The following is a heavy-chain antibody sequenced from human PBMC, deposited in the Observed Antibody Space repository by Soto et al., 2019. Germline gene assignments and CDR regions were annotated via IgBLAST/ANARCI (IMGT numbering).Heavy chain of an antibody. V-gene: IGHV4-59*01. Sequence: SEILSLNCTVSSYSISSYYSCWIRQPPGKGLEWIGYIFYSGSTNYNPSLKSRVTISVDTSKKQFSLKLSSVTAADTAVYYCARAADGVSFDYWGQGTLVTVSS. D-gene: IGHD2-15*01. CDR3: ARAADGVSFDY. CDR1: SYSISSYY. CDR2: IFYSGST. J-gene: IGHJ4*02.